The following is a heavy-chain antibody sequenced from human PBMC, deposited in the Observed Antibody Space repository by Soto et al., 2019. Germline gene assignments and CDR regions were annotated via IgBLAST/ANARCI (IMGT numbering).Heavy chain of an antibody. Sequence: GASVKVSCKASGYTFTSYDINWVRQATGQGLEWMGWMNPNSGNTGYAQKFQGRVTMTRNTSISTAYMELSRLRSDDTAVYYCARGYSGYDSNRYYYYGMDVWGQGTTVTVSS. D-gene: IGHD5-12*01. CDR3: ARGYSGYDSNRYYYYGMDV. CDR2: MNPNSGNT. CDR1: GYTFTSYD. V-gene: IGHV1-8*01. J-gene: IGHJ6*02.